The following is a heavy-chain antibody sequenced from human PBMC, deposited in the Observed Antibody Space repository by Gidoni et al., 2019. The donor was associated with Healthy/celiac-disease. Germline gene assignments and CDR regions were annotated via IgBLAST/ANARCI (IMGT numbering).Heavy chain of an antibody. J-gene: IGHJ3*02. CDR1: GYTFTSYY. Sequence: QVQLVQSGAEVKKPGASVKVSCKASGYTFTSYYMHWVRQAPGQGLEWMGIINPSGGSTSYAQKFQGRVTMTRDTSTSTVYMELSSLRSEDTAVYYCARDFAGGSYGGAFDIWGQGTMVTVSS. CDR3: ARDFAGGSYGGAFDI. CDR2: INPSGGST. D-gene: IGHD1-26*01. V-gene: IGHV1-46*01.